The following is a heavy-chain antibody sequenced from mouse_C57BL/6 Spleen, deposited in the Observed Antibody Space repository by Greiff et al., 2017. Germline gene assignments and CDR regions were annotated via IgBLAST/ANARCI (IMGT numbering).Heavy chain of an antibody. CDR2: ISNGGGST. CDR3: ARTIYGSSYYYAMDD. CDR1: GFTFSDYY. Sequence: DVLLVESGGGLVQPGGSLKLSCAASGFTFSDYYMYWVRQTPEKRLGWVAYISNGGGSTYYPDTVKGRFTISRDNAKNTLYLQMSRLKSEDTAMDYCARTIYGSSYYYAMDDWGQGTSVTVSS. D-gene: IGHD1-1*01. V-gene: IGHV5-12*01. J-gene: IGHJ4*01.